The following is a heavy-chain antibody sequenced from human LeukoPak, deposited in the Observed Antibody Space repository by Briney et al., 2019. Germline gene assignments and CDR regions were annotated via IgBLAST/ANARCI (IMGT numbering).Heavy chain of an antibody. D-gene: IGHD6-6*01. V-gene: IGHV3-23*01. CDR3: ARGLSGYASSLGY. Sequence: GGSLRLSCAASGFTFSSYAMSWVRQAPGKGLEWVSTISGSGGSTYYADSVRGRFSISRDNAKNTLYLQMNSLRAEDTAVYYCARGLSGYASSLGYWGQGTLVTVSS. CDR1: GFTFSSYA. J-gene: IGHJ4*02. CDR2: ISGSGGST.